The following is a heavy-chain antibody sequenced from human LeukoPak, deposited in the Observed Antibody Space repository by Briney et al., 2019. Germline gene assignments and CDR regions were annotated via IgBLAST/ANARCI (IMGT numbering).Heavy chain of an antibody. Sequence: GGSLRLSCAASGVTYFRFPIHWVRQAPGKGLEWVANIKQDGNEKYYVDSVRGRFTISRDNTKDSLFLQMDSLRVEDTAVYYCARVTFFYYYFDLWGRGTLVTVSS. CDR3: ARVTFFYYYFDL. CDR2: IKQDGNEK. V-gene: IGHV3-7*01. CDR1: GVTYFRFP. J-gene: IGHJ2*01.